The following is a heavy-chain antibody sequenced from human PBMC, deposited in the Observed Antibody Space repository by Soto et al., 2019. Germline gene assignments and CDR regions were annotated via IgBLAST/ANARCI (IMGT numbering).Heavy chain of an antibody. CDR2: INPSGGST. CDR3: ARGYSSSWYTSDEYYSDD. J-gene: IGHJ4*02. Sequence: VASVKVSCKASGYTFTIYYMHWVLQAPGQGLEWMGIINPSGGSTSYAQKFQGRVTMTRDTSTSTVYMELSSLRSEDTAVYYCARGYSSSWYTSDEYYSDDWGQGTRVNVAS. CDR1: GYTFTIYY. V-gene: IGHV1-46*03. D-gene: IGHD6-13*01.